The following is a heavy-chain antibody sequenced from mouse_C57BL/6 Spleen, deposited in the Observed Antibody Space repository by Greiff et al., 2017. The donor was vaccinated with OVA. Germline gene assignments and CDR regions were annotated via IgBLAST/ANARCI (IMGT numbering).Heavy chain of an antibody. D-gene: IGHD1-2*01. V-gene: IGHV1-63*01. Sequence: QVQLKQSGAELVRPGTSVKMSCKASGYTFTNYWIGWAKQRPGHGLEWIGDIYPGGGYTNYNEKFKGKATLTADKSSSTAYMQFSSLTSEDSAIYYCARTAENWYFDVWGTGTTVTVSS. CDR3: ARTAENWYFDV. CDR2: IYPGGGYT. CDR1: GYTFTNYW. J-gene: IGHJ1*03.